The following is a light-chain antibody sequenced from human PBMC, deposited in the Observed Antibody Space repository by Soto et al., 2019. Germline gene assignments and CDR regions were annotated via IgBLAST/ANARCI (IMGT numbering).Light chain of an antibody. CDR3: QQYNDWPLT. V-gene: IGKV3-15*01. CDR2: GAF. Sequence: EIVMTQSPATLSVSPGEIATLSCRASQSISSNKLAWYQQKPGQAPSIIIYGAFTRATGIPARFSGTGSGTEFTLTISSLQSEDIALYYCQQYNDWPLTFGQGTKVDIK. CDR1: QSISSN. J-gene: IGKJ1*01.